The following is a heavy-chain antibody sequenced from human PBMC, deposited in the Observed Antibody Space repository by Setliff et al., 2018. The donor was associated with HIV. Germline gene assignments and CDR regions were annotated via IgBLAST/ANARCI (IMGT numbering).Heavy chain of an antibody. D-gene: IGHD3-9*01. CDR2: ISPNGGDT. V-gene: IGHV1-2*02. CDR3: ARTWGAGVTGYWFEP. J-gene: IGHJ5*02. CDR1: GYTFSAYY. Sequence: ASVKVSCKASGYTFSAYYIHWVRQAPGQGLEWMGWISPNGGDTKFAQKFQGRVTMTRSTSISTAYMELRSLRSEDTAVYFCARTWGAGVTGYWFEPWGQGTRVTVSS.